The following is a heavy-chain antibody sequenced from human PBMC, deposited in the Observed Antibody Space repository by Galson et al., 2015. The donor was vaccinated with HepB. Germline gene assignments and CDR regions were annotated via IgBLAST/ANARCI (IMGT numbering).Heavy chain of an antibody. V-gene: IGHV3-30*18. CDR3: AKDVGTDGFDP. CDR1: GFSFSTYG. CDR2: ISHDGSQK. D-gene: IGHD7-27*01. Sequence: SLRLSCAASGFSFSTYGMHWVRQAPGKGLEWVAVISHDGSQKYYADSVKGRFTISRDNSKDTLYLQMESLRGDDTALYYCAKDVGTDGFDPWGQGTLVTVSS. J-gene: IGHJ5*02.